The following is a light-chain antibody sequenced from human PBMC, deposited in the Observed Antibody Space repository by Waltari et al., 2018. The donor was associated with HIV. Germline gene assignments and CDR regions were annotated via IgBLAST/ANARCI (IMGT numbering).Light chain of an antibody. CDR3: QVWDSSTDLRV. CDR2: DDS. V-gene: IGLV3-21*02. J-gene: IGLJ2*01. CDR1: NIGRQG. Sequence: SYVLTQPPSVSVAPGQPARITCGGTNIGRQGVHCYQQKPSQAPVLVVYDDSDRPSGIPERFSGSSSWNTATLTISRVEAGDEADFYCQVWDSSTDLRVFGGGTKLTVL.